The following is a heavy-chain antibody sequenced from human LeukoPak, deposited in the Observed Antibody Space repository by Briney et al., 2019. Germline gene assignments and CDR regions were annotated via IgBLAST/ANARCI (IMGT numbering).Heavy chain of an antibody. V-gene: IGHV3-23*01. CDR1: GFTFSTYA. CDR2: IRGSDGST. J-gene: IGHJ4*02. Sequence: GGSLRLSCAAPGFTFSTYAMSWVRQAPGKGLEWVSSIRGSDGSTYYADSVKGRFAISRDNSKNTLYLQMNSLRAEDTVVYYCAKDVYGDYGGLDYWGQGALVTVSS. D-gene: IGHD4-17*01. CDR3: AKDVYGDYGGLDY.